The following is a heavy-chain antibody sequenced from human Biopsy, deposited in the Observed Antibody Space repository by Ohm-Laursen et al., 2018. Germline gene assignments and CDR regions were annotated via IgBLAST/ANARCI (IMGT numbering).Heavy chain of an antibody. J-gene: IGHJ4*02. V-gene: IGHV3-66*01. D-gene: IGHD4-17*01. CDR1: GFTINSNY. Sequence: LSLTCAASGFTINSNYMNWARQAPGKGLEWVSVIYTGDITSYADSVKGRFTISRDISKNALYLHMNSLRAEDRGVYYCVRGLADGVHLNWGQGTLVAVSS. CDR2: IYTGDIT. CDR3: VRGLADGVHLN.